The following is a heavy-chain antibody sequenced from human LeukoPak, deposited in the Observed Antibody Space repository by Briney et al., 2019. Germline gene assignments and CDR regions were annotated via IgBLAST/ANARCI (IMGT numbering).Heavy chain of an antibody. D-gene: IGHD5-18*01. CDR2: INHSGST. CDR3: VRDRDSYPYYYYYYMDV. J-gene: IGHJ6*03. V-gene: IGHV4-34*01. Sequence: PSETLSLTCAVYGGSFSGYYWSWIRQPPGKGLEWIGEINHSGSTNYNPSLKSRVTISVDTSKNQFSLKLSSVTAADTAVYYCVRDRDSYPYYYYYYMDVWGKGTTVTVSS. CDR1: GGSFSGYY.